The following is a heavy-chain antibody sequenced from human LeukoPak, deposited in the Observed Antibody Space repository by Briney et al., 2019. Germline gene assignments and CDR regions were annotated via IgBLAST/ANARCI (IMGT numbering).Heavy chain of an antibody. CDR3: ARTYCSGGSCYDDPHFDY. CDR2: ISAYNGNT. CDR1: GYTFTSYG. D-gene: IGHD2-15*01. V-gene: IGHV1-18*01. J-gene: IGHJ4*02. Sequence: ASVKVSCKASGYTFTSYGISWVRQAPGQGLEWMGWISAYNGNTNYAQKLQGRVTMTTDTSTSTAYMELRSLRSDDTAVYYCARTYCSGGSCYDDPHFDYWGQGTLVTVSS.